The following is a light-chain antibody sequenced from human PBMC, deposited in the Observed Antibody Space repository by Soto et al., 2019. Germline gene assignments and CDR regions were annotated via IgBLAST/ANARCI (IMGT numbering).Light chain of an antibody. CDR1: QDISNY. J-gene: IGKJ4*01. Sequence: DIQMTQSPSSLSASVGDRVTITCQASQDISNYLNWYQQKPGKAPKLLIYDASNLETGVPSRFSGSGSGTDVTFTISSLQPEDIATYNCQQYDNRPITFGGGTNVEIK. CDR2: DAS. CDR3: QQYDNRPIT. V-gene: IGKV1-33*01.